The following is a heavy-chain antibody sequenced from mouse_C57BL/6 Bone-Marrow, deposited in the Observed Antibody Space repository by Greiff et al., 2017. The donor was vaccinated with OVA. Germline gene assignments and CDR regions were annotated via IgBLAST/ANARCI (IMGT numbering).Heavy chain of an antibody. Sequence: VQLQQSDAELVKPGASVKISCKVSGYTFTDHTIHWMKQRPEQGLEWIGYIYPRDGSTKYNETFKGKATLTADKSSSTAYMQLNSLTSEDSAVYVCARGYYYGSSYWFAYWGQGTLVTVSA. D-gene: IGHD1-1*01. CDR1: GYTFTDHT. CDR3: ARGYYYGSSYWFAY. J-gene: IGHJ3*01. V-gene: IGHV1-78*01. CDR2: IYPRDGST.